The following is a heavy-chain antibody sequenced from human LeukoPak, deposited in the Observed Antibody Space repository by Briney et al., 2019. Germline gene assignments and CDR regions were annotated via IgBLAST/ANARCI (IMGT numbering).Heavy chain of an antibody. CDR2: INHSGST. D-gene: IGHD3-3*01. J-gene: IGHJ3*02. V-gene: IGHV4-34*01. Sequence: SETLSLTCAVYGGSFSGYYWSWIRQPPGKGLEWIGEINHSGSTNYNPSLKSRVTISVDTSKNQFSLKLSSVTAADTAVYYCARVYYDFWSAPGAFDIWGQGTMVTVSS. CDR3: ARVYYDFWSAPGAFDI. CDR1: GGSFSGYY.